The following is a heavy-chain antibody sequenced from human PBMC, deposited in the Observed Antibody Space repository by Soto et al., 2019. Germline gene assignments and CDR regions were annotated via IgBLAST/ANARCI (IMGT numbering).Heavy chain of an antibody. J-gene: IGHJ4*02. Sequence: QITLNESGPTVVRPTETLTLTCRFSGFSLTTSGVGVGWIRQSPGKAPEWLALISWDDDKRYSASLKSRLTITKDTSKNPVVLTVSDLDPTDTATYYCAHRVLRTVFGLVTTTAIYFDFWGQGTPVAVSS. CDR3: AHRVLRTVFGLVTTTAIYFDF. D-gene: IGHD3-3*01. CDR2: ISWDDDK. V-gene: IGHV2-5*02. CDR1: GFSLTTSGVG.